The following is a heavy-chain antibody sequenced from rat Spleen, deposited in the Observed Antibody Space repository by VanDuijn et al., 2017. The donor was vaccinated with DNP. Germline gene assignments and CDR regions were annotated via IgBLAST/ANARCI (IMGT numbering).Heavy chain of an antibody. CDR1: GFTFSNYD. Sequence: EVQLVESGGGLVQPGRSVKLSCAASGFTFSNYDMAWVRQTPKKGLEWVATITSDGGTTDYRDTVKGRVSISRDNAKDTLYLQWGSLTSEDTATYYCVRSYYYSGTGFAYWGQGTLVTVSS. J-gene: IGHJ3*01. V-gene: IGHV5-25*01. CDR3: VRSYYYSGTGFAY. D-gene: IGHD1-1*01. CDR2: ITSDGGTT.